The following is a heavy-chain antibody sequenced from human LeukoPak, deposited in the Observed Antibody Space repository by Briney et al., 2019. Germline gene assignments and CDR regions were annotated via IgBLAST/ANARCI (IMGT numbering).Heavy chain of an antibody. J-gene: IGHJ4*02. CDR2: IYTSGST. D-gene: IGHD3-9*01. CDR1: GGSISSGSYY. CDR3: ARVTGYTIEDYFDY. Sequence: SETLSLTCTVSGGSISSGSYYWSWIRQPAGKGLEWIGRIYTSGSTNYNPSLKSRVTISVKTSKNQFSLKLRSVTAADTAVYYCARVTGYTIEDYFDYWGQGTLVTVSS. V-gene: IGHV4-61*02.